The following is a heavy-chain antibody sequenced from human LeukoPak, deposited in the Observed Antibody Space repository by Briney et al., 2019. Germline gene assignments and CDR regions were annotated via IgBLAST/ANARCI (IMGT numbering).Heavy chain of an antibody. CDR3: ARRVKLGIDWYFDL. D-gene: IGHD7-27*01. Sequence: PSETLSLTCTVSGGSISSYYWSWIRQPAGKGLGWIGRIYTSGSTNYNPSLKSRVTISVDTSKNQFSLNLSSVTAADTAVYYCARRVKLGIDWYFDLWGRGTLVTVSS. CDR1: GGSISSYY. V-gene: IGHV4-4*07. J-gene: IGHJ2*01. CDR2: IYTSGST.